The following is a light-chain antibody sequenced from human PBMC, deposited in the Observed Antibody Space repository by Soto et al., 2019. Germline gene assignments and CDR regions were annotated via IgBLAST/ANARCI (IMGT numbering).Light chain of an antibody. V-gene: IGLV2-14*01. J-gene: IGLJ2*01. Sequence: QSALTQPASVSGSPGQSITISCTGTSSDVGGYKYVSWYQQHPGKAPKLMIYDVSSRPSGISNRFSGSKSGNTASLTISGLQAEDEADYYCSSYTSGTTLVFGGGTQLTVL. CDR3: SSYTSGTTLV. CDR1: SSDVGGYKY. CDR2: DVS.